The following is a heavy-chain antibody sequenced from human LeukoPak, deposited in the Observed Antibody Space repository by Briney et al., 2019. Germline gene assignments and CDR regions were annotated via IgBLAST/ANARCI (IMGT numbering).Heavy chain of an antibody. CDR3: ARLHYDILTGPLGGMDV. V-gene: IGHV3-7*01. CDR1: GFTFSSYW. CDR2: IKQDGSEK. D-gene: IGHD3-9*01. J-gene: IGHJ6*02. Sequence: GGSLRLSCAASGFTFSSYWMSWVRQAPGKGLEWVVNIKQDGSEKYYVDSVKGRFTISRDNAKNSLYLQMNSLRAEDTAVYYCARLHYDILTGPLGGMDVWGQGTTVTVSS.